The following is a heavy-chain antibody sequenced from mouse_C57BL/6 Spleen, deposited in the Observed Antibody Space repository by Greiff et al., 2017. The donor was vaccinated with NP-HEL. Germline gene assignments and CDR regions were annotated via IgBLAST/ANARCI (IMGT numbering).Heavy chain of an antibody. D-gene: IGHD2-2*01. CDR1: GFSLTSYG. CDR3: AVSMVTTDCYFDV. CDR2: IWSGGST. J-gene: IGHJ1*03. Sequence: QVQLKQSGPGLVQPSQSLSITCTVSGFSLTSYGVHWVRQSPGKGLEWLGVIWSGGSTDYNAAFISRLSISKDNSKSQVFFKMNSLQADDTAIYYCAVSMVTTDCYFDVWGTGTTVTVSS. V-gene: IGHV2-2*01.